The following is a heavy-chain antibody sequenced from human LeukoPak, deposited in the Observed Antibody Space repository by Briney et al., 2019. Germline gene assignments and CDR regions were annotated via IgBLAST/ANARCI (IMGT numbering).Heavy chain of an antibody. J-gene: IGHJ4*02. V-gene: IGHV3-15*01. CDR1: GFTFSNAW. CDR2: IKSKTDGGTT. CDR3: ATGVRGYNSALDY. D-gene: IGHD6-19*01. Sequence: PGGSLRLSCAASGFTFSNAWMSWVRQAPGKGLEWVGRIKSKTDGGTTDYAAPVKGRFTISRDDSKNTLYLQMNSLKTEDTAVYYCATGVRGYNSALDYWGQGTLVTVSP.